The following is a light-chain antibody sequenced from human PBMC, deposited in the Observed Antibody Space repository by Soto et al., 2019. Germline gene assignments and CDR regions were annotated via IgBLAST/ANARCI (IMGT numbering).Light chain of an antibody. Sequence: NVMSQSPATLSVSPGERATFSCRAIQSVSSNLAWYQQKPGQAPRLLIDGASIRATGIPARFSGSGSGTELTLTISTLKSEDFAVYYCQQYNNWRPTWTFGQGTKVDIK. CDR1: QSVSSN. CDR3: QQYNNWRPTWT. CDR2: GAS. J-gene: IGKJ1*01. V-gene: IGKV3-15*01.